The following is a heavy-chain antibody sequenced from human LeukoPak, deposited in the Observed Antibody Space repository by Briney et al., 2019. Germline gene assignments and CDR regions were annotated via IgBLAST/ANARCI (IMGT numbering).Heavy chain of an antibody. V-gene: IGHV4-4*02. CDR1: GDSISSSDW. D-gene: IGHD1-26*01. CDR3: ARDHVASRVGATKAFDC. CDR2: IYHNGRT. J-gene: IGHJ4*02. Sequence: SETLSLTCDVSGDSISSSDWWSWVRQPPGKGLEWIGEIYHNGRTNYNPSLKSRVTILVDKSKNQISLNLSLVTAADTAVYFCARDHVASRVGATKAFDCWGQGTLVTVSS.